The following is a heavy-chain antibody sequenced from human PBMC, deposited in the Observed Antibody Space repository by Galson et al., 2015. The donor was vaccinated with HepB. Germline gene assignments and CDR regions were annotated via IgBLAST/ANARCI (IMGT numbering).Heavy chain of an antibody. V-gene: IGHV3-30*04. CDR1: GFSLSRYA. Sequence: SLRLSCAVSGFSLSRYAMHWARQAPGKGLEWVAVISYDGSIKYYADSVKGRSTISRDSSKNTLYLQMNSLSVEDTAIYYCARDRVEQWLENHFDYWGQGTLVTVSA. CDR3: ARDRVEQWLENHFDY. J-gene: IGHJ4*02. D-gene: IGHD6-19*01. CDR2: ISYDGSIK.